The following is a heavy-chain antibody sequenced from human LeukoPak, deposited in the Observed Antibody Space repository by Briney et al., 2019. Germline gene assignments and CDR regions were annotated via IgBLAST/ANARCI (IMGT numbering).Heavy chain of an antibody. D-gene: IGHD2-2*01. V-gene: IGHV4-34*01. CDR3: ARHRPRYSSSTSCYGMDWFAP. J-gene: IGHJ5*02. CDR1: GGSFSGYY. Sequence: SETLSLTCAVYGGSFSGYYWSWIRQPPGKGLEWIGEINHSGSTNYNPSLKSRVTISVDTSKNQFSLKLSSVTAADTAVYYCARHRPRYSSSTSCYGMDWFAPWGQGTLVTVSS. CDR2: INHSGST.